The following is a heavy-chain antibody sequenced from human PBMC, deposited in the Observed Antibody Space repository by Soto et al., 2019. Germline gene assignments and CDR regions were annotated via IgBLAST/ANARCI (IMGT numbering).Heavy chain of an antibody. CDR3: ARDGHGTPVDY. J-gene: IGHJ4*02. V-gene: IGHV1-69*08. CDR2: IIPILGIA. D-gene: IGHD6-13*01. Sequence: QVQLVQSGAEVKKPGSSVKVSCKASGGTFSSYTISWVRQAPGQGLEWMGRIIPILGIANYAQKFQGRVTITAEKSTSTAYMELSSLRSEDTAVYYCARDGHGTPVDYWGQGTLVTVSS. CDR1: GGTFSSYT.